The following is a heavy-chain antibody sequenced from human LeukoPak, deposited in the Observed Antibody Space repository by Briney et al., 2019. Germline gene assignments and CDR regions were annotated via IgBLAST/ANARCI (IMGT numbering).Heavy chain of an antibody. CDR1: GYTFTGYY. CDR2: INPNSGGT. CDR3: ARDSRPPIFGVATDGMDV. V-gene: IGHV1-2*02. J-gene: IGHJ6*02. Sequence: ASVKVSCKASGYTFTGYYMHWVRQAPGQGLEWMGWINPNSGGTSYAQKFQGRVTMTRDTSISTAYMELSRLRSDDTAVYYCARDSRPPIFGVATDGMDVWGQGTTVTVSS. D-gene: IGHD3-3*01.